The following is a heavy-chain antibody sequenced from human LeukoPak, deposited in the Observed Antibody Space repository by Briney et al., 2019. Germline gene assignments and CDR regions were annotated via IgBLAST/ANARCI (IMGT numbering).Heavy chain of an antibody. CDR3: ARSDPYSSGWYDYYYYMDV. D-gene: IGHD6-19*01. Sequence: SVKVSCKASVGTFSSYTISWVRQAPGQGLEWMGRIIPILGIANYAQKFQGRVTITADKSTSTAYMELSSLRSEDTAVYYCARSDPYSSGWYDYYYYMDVWGKGTTVTVSS. V-gene: IGHV1-69*02. CDR2: IIPILGIA. CDR1: VGTFSSYT. J-gene: IGHJ6*03.